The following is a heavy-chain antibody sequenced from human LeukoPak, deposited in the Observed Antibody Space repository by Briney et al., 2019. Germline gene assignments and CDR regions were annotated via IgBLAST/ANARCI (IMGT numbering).Heavy chain of an antibody. CDR2: ISGGSYTI. V-gene: IGHV3-48*04. D-gene: IGHD3-10*01. J-gene: IGHJ4*02. CDR1: GFTFSSYT. CDR3: ARFGDYGSGSYYPSQYYFDY. Sequence: PGGSLRLSCAASGFTFSSYTMNWVRQAPGKGLEWVSYISGGSYTIYYADSVKGRFTISRDNDKNSLYLQMNSLRAEDTAVYYCARFGDYGSGSYYPSQYYFDYWGQGTLVTVSS.